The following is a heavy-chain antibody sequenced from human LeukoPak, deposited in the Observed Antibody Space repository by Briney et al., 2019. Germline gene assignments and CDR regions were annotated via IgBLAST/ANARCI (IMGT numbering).Heavy chain of an antibody. J-gene: IGHJ5*02. Sequence: ASVKVSCKASGYTFTGYYMHWVRQAPGQGLEWMGWINPNSGGTNYAQKFQGRVTMTRDTSISTAYMELSRLRSDDTAVYYCAGLYCSSTSCYKAGNWFDPWGQGTLVTVSS. CDR2: INPNSGGT. D-gene: IGHD2-2*02. CDR3: AGLYCSSTSCYKAGNWFDP. CDR1: GYTFTGYY. V-gene: IGHV1-2*02.